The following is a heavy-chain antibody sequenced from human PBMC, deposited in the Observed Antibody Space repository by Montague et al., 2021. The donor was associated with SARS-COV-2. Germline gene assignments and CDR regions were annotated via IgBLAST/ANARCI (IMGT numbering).Heavy chain of an antibody. CDR3: ARELGRTGAFDI. CDR2: ITSSGDYI. Sequence: SLILSCAASGFTFSNFFISWVRQAPVKGLEWVSSITSSGDYIWYXDSLKGRFTGSRDNAKNSVYLQMSSLRAEDTAVYYCARELGRTGAFDIWGQGTAVTVSS. CDR1: GFTFSNFF. J-gene: IGHJ3*02. D-gene: IGHD4-17*01. V-gene: IGHV3-21*01.